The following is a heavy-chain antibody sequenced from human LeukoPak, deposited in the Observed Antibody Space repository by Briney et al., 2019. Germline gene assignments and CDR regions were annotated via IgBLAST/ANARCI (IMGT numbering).Heavy chain of an antibody. CDR3: ARQSSGSFPYYYYYYMDV. D-gene: IGHD1-26*01. CDR2: IYYSGST. Sequence: SETLSLTCTVSGGSISSYYRSWIRQPPGKGLEWIGYIYYSGSTNYNPSLKSRVTISVDTSKNPFSLKLSSVTAADTAVYYCARQSSGSFPYYYYYYMDVWGKGTTVTVSS. V-gene: IGHV4-59*08. CDR1: GGSISSYY. J-gene: IGHJ6*03.